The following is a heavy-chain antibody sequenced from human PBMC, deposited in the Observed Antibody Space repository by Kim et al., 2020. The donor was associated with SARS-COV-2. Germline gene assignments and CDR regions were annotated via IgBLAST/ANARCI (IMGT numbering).Heavy chain of an antibody. CDR2: ISGSGGTT. D-gene: IGHD3-16*02. CDR1: GFTFSTYA. V-gene: IGHV3-23*01. CDR3: TKALYGVNV. Sequence: GGSLRLSCAASGFTFSTYAMSWVRQAPGKGLEWVSAISGSGGTTNYADSVKGRFTVSRDNSKNMLYLQMNSLRAEDTAVYYCTKALYGVNVWGQGTLVTVSS. J-gene: IGHJ4*02.